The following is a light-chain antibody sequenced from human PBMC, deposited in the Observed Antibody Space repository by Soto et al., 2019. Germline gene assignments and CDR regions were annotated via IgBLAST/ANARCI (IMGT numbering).Light chain of an antibody. J-gene: IGLJ2*01. CDR1: SSDVGGYNY. CDR2: EVS. V-gene: IGLV2-8*01. Sequence: QSVLTQPPSASGSPGQSVTISCTGTSSDVGGYNYVSWYQQHPGKAPKLMIYEVSKRPSGVPDRLSGSKSGNTASLTVSGLQVEDEADYYCASYTGSDTLEFGGGTKVTVL. CDR3: ASYTGSDTLE.